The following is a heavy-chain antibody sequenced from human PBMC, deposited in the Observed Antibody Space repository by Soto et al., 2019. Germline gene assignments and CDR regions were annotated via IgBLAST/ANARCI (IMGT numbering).Heavy chain of an antibody. CDR3: ASGVAVDRFEF. V-gene: IGHV1-69*01. CDR1: ADTFNNYG. D-gene: IGHD2-15*01. J-gene: IGHJ4*01. Sequence: EQSGPEVKKPGSSVKVSCKASADTFNNYGFSWVRQAPGQGLECVGGVVPLFGTANYAQKFQGRATISADESASTVYLELTNLQSDDTAIFCCASGVAVDRFEFWGLGTLVIVSS. CDR2: VVPLFGTA.